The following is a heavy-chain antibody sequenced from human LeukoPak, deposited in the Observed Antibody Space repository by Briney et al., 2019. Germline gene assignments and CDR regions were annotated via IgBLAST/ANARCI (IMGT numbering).Heavy chain of an antibody. CDR2: IIPIFGTA. D-gene: IGHD4-23*01. CDR1: GGTFSSYA. V-gene: IGHV1-69*05. J-gene: IGHJ4*02. CDR3: ARLFYGGNSKDY. Sequence: SVKVSCKASGGTFSSYAISWVRQAPGQGLEWMGGIIPIFGTANYAQKFQGRVTITTDESTSTAYMELSSLRSEDTAVYYCARLFYGGNSKDYWGQGTLVTVSS.